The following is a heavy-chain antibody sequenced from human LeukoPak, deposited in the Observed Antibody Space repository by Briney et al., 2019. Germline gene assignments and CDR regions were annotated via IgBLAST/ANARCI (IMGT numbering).Heavy chain of an antibody. D-gene: IGHD4-17*01. Sequence: GSSVKVSCKASGGTFSSYAINWVRQAPGQGLEWMGGIIPIFGTANYAQKFQGRVTITTDESTSTAYMELSSLRSEDTAVYYCARHTRITVTPDYWGQGTLVTVSS. CDR2: IIPIFGTA. J-gene: IGHJ4*02. CDR3: ARHTRITVTPDY. V-gene: IGHV1-69*05. CDR1: GGTFSSYA.